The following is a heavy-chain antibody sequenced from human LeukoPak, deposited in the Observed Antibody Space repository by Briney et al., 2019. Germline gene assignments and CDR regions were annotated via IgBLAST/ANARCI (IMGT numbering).Heavy chain of an antibody. V-gene: IGHV3-49*04. Sequence: GGSLRLSCTASGFTIGDYGMSWVRQAPGKGLEWVGFIRSKAYGGTTEYAASVKGRFTISRDDSKSIAYLQMNSLKTEDIAVYYCTRVGSSGYYRGYFDYWGQGTLVTVSS. CDR3: TRVGSSGYYRGYFDY. J-gene: IGHJ4*02. CDR1: GFTIGDYG. D-gene: IGHD3-22*01. CDR2: IRSKAYGGTT.